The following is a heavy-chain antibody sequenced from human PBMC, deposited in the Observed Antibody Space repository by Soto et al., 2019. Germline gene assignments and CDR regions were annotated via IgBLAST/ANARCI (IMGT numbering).Heavy chain of an antibody. J-gene: IGHJ5*02. CDR2: TYYRSKWYN. CDR3: ARSMIVVVSNWFDT. CDR1: GDTVSSNSAA. Sequence: PSQTLSLTCAISGDTVSSNSAAWNCISQSPSRGLEWLGRTYYRSKWYNDYAVSVKSRITINPDTSKNQFSLQLNSVTPEDTAVYYCARSMIVVVSNWFDTWGQGTLVTVSS. D-gene: IGHD3-22*01. V-gene: IGHV6-1*01.